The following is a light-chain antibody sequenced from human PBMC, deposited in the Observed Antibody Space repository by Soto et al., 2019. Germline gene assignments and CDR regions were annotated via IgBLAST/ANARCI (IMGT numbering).Light chain of an antibody. CDR1: TSNIGSNY. CDR3: ATWDDSLNGFYV. Sequence: QSLQTQPPSTSGTPGQLVTISCSGSTSNIGSNYVYWYQQLPGTAPKLLIYRNNQRPSGVPDRFSGSKSGTSASLAISGLRSDDEADYFCATWDDSLNGFYVFGTGTKVTXL. CDR2: RNN. V-gene: IGLV1-47*01. J-gene: IGLJ1*01.